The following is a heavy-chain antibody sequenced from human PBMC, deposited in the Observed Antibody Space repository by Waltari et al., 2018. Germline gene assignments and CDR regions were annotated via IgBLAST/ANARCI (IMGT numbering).Heavy chain of an antibody. CDR3: AADYGGNSGSWAY. J-gene: IGHJ4*02. CDR2: IFHTGRA. V-gene: IGHV4-39*01. D-gene: IGHD4-17*01. CDR1: GDSITSDTHY. Sequence: HLQLRESGPGLVKPSETLSLTCTVSGDSITSDTHYWAWVPQPTGQGLEWIGTIFHTGRAYYTPSLKSRVTISLDATKNQLSLKLNSVTAADTGVYYCAADYGGNSGSWAYWGQGTLVDVSS.